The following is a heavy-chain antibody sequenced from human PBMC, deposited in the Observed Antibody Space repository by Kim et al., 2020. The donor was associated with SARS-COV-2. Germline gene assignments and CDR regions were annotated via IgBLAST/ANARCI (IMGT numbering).Heavy chain of an antibody. D-gene: IGHD2-8*02. Sequence: GGSLRLSCAASGFTFSSYAMSWVRQAPGKGLEWVSAISGSGGSTYYADSVKGRFTISRDNSKNTLYLQMNSLRAEDTAVYYCAKTLVVSRRPGDYYYYGMDVWGQGTTVTVSS. CDR2: ISGSGGST. CDR1: GFTFSSYA. J-gene: IGHJ6*02. CDR3: AKTLVVSRRPGDYYYYGMDV. V-gene: IGHV3-23*01.